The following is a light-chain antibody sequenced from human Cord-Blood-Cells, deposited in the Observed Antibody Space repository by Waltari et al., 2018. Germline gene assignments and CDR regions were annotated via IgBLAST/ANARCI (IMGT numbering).Light chain of an antibody. Sequence: QSALTQPASVSGSPGHSLPISCTGTSSDVGGYNYVSWYQQHPGKAPKLMIYDVSNRPSGFSIRFSGSKSGNTAALTISGLQAEDEAEYYCSSYTSSSTLVFGGGTKLTVL. CDR2: DVS. CDR3: SSYTSSSTLV. CDR1: SSDVGGYNY. J-gene: IGLJ3*02. V-gene: IGLV2-14*03.